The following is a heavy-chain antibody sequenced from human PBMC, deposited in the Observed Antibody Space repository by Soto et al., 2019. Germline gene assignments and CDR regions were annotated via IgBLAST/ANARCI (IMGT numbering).Heavy chain of an antibody. J-gene: IGHJ4*02. Sequence: EVQLVESGGGLVQPGGSLRLSCAASGFTFSSYEMNWVRQAPGKGLEWVSYISSSGSTIYYADSVKGRFTISRDNAKNSLYLQMNSLRAEDTAVYYCARGRRGYSYWAGDYWGQGTLVTVSS. CDR2: ISSSGSTI. V-gene: IGHV3-48*03. CDR1: GFTFSSYE. D-gene: IGHD5-18*01. CDR3: ARGRRGYSYWAGDY.